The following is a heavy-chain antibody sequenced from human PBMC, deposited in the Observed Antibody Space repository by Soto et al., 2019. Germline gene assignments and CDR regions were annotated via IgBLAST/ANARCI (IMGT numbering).Heavy chain of an antibody. Sequence: QVQLVQSGAEVKKPGSSVKVSCKASGGTFSSYAISWVRQAPGQGLEWMGGIIPIFGTANYAQKFQGRVTITANESTSTAYMERSSLRSEDTAVYYCARLGGEFHTSTPDRWGQGTLVTVSS. CDR1: GGTFSSYA. D-gene: IGHD3-10*01. V-gene: IGHV1-69*12. CDR3: ARLGGEFHTSTPDR. J-gene: IGHJ4*02. CDR2: IIPIFGTA.